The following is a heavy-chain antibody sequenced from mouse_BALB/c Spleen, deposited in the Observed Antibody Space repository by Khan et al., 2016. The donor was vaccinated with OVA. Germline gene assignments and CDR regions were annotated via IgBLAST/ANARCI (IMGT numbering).Heavy chain of an antibody. V-gene: IGHV3-2*02. CDR1: GYSITSDYA. CDR2: ISYSGST. J-gene: IGHJ3*01. CDR3: ARWLTY. Sequence: VQLKESGPGLVKPSQSLSLTCTVTGYSITSDYAWNWIRQFPGNKLEWMGYISYSGSTTYNPSLKSRISINRDTSKNQFFLQLNSVTTEDTAPYSCARWLTYWGQGTLVTVSA.